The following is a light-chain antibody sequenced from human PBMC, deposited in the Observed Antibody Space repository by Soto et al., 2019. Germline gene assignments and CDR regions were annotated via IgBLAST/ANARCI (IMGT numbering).Light chain of an antibody. CDR2: GAS. J-gene: IGKJ2*01. CDR3: QQYGRSPRYT. Sequence: EIVLTQSPGTLSLSPGERATLSCRASQSVSSSYLAWYQQKPGRAPRLLIYGASSRATGIPDRFSGSGSGTDFTLTISRLEPEDFAVYYCQQYGRSPRYTFGQGTKLEIK. CDR1: QSVSSSY. V-gene: IGKV3-20*01.